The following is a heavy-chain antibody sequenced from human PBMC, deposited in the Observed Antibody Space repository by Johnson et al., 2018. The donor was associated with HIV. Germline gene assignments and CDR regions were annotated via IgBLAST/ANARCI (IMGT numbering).Heavy chain of an antibody. CDR3: AKIITGTTYDALDL. CDR1: GFTFNTYG. V-gene: IGHV3-30*02. D-gene: IGHD1-20*01. CDR2: IHYDGSNK. Sequence: QVQLVESGGGVVQPGGSLRLSCAASGFTFNTYGMHWVRQAPDKGLEWVAFIHYDGSNKYYADSVKGRFTISRDNSENTVYVQMNSLRTEDTGMYYCAKIITGTTYDALDLWGQGTMVTVSS. J-gene: IGHJ3*01.